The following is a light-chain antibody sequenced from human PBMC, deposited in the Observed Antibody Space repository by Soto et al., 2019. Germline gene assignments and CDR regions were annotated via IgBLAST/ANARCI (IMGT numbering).Light chain of an antibody. CDR3: QQYGSSPWT. Sequence: DIVMPQSPATLSVCQGGRATLSCRASQSISSTLAWYQQKPGQAPRLLIYSASRRATGIPGRFSGSGSGTDFTLTISRLEPEDFAVYYCQQYGSSPWTFGQGTKVDIK. CDR2: SAS. CDR1: QSISST. J-gene: IGKJ1*01. V-gene: IGKV3-20*01.